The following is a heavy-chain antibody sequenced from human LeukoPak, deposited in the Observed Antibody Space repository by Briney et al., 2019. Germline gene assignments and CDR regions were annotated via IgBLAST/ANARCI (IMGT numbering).Heavy chain of an antibody. CDR2: ISSSGSTI. Sequence: GGSLRLSCAASGFTFSSYEMNWVRQAPGKGLEWISYISSSGSTIYYVDSVKGRFTISRDNAKNSLYLQMNSLRAEDTAVYYCARDSSGWYHWFDPWGQGTLVTVSS. CDR1: GFTFSSYE. V-gene: IGHV3-48*03. J-gene: IGHJ5*02. D-gene: IGHD6-19*01. CDR3: ARDSSGWYHWFDP.